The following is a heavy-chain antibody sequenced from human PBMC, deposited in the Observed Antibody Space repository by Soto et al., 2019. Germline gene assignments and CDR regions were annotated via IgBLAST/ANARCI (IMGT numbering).Heavy chain of an antibody. V-gene: IGHV3-21*01. J-gene: IGHJ6*02. D-gene: IGHD5-12*01. CDR2: ISSSSSYI. CDR3: SRGRYGGYVWSYYYYCMDV. Sequence: PGGSLRLSCAASGFTFSSYSMNWVRQAPGKGLEWVSSISSSSSYIYYADSVKGRFTISRDNAKNSLYLQMNSLRAEDTAVYYCSRGRYGGYVWSYYYYCMDVWGQGTTVTVSS. CDR1: GFTFSSYS.